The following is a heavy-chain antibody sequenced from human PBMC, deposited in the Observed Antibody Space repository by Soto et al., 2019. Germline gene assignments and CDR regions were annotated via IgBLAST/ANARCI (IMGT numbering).Heavy chain of an antibody. Sequence: ASVKVSCKASGYTFTSYAMHWVRQAPGQRLEWMGWINAGNGNTKYSQKFQGRVTITRDTSASTAYMELSSLRSEDTAVYYCAGGLATYYYDSRGSPFDPWGQGTLVTVSS. J-gene: IGHJ5*02. CDR3: AGGLATYYYDSRGSPFDP. CDR2: INAGNGNT. CDR1: GYTFTSYA. D-gene: IGHD3-22*01. V-gene: IGHV1-3*01.